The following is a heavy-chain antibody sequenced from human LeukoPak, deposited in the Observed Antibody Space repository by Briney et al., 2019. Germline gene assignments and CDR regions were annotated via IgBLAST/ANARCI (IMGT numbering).Heavy chain of an antibody. Sequence: MSSQTLSLTCTVSGGSISSSSYYWGWIRQPPGKGLEWIGSIYYSGSTYYNPSLKSRVTISVDTSKNQFSLKLSSATAADTAVYYCARFLQHYYGSGDLDYWGQGTLVTVSS. J-gene: IGHJ4*02. CDR3: ARFLQHYYGSGDLDY. V-gene: IGHV4-39*01. CDR2: IYYSGST. D-gene: IGHD3-10*01. CDR1: GGSISSSSYY.